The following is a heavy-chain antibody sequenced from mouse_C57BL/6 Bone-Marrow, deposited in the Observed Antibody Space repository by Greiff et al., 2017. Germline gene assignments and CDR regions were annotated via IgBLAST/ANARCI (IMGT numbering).Heavy chain of an antibody. Sequence: VQLQQSGAELMKPGASVKLSCKATGYTFTGYWIEWVKQRPGHGLEWIGEIDPSGSYTNYNQKFKGKSTLTVDKSSSTAYMQLSSLTSEDSAVYYCARFPSYGSSYDYYAMDYWGQGTSVTVSS. J-gene: IGHJ4*01. CDR2: IDPSGSYT. CDR3: ARFPSYGSSYDYYAMDY. V-gene: IGHV1-69*01. CDR1: GYTFTGYW. D-gene: IGHD1-1*01.